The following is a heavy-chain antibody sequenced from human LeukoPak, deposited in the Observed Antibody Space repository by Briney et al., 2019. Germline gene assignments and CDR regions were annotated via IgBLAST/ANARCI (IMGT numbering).Heavy chain of an antibody. J-gene: IGHJ4*02. CDR2: IRYDGGNK. D-gene: IGHD5-12*01. CDR1: GFSFSSYG. Sequence: GGSLRLSCAASGFSFSSYGFHWVRQAPGKGLEWVAFIRYDGGNKYYADSVKGRFTLSRDNSKNTLFLQMNSLRAEDTAVYYCARALNQYSETYYFDYWGQGTLVTVSS. V-gene: IGHV3-30*02. CDR3: ARALNQYSETYYFDY.